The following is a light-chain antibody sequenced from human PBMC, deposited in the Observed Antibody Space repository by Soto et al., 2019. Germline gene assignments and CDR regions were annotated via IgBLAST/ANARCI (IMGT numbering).Light chain of an antibody. CDR2: GAS. V-gene: IGKV3D-20*02. J-gene: IGKJ1*01. CDR1: QSLRPTY. Sequence: EVVLTQSPDTLSLSPGETATLSCRASQSLRPTYVAWYQQKPGQAPRLLIYGASFRATGIPDRFSGRGSGTDFTLSISRLEPEDFAVYYCQQRSNWPTFGQGTKVDIK. CDR3: QQRSNWPT.